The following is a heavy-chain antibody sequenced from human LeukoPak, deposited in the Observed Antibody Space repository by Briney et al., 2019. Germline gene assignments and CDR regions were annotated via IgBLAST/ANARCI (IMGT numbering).Heavy chain of an antibody. CDR3: ARGTSSGGYSYGYVY. CDR1: GGSISSYY. D-gene: IGHD5-18*01. J-gene: IGHJ4*02. V-gene: IGHV4-59*08. CDR2: IYYSGST. Sequence: SETLSLTCTVSGGSISSYYWSWIRQPPGKGLEWIGYIYYSGSTNYNPSLKSRVTISVDTSKNQFSLKLSSVTAADTAVYYCARGTSSGGYSYGYVYWGQGTLVTVSS.